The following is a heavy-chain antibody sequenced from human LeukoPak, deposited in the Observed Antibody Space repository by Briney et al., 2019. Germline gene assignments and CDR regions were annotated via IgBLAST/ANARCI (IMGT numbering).Heavy chain of an antibody. J-gene: IGHJ4*02. D-gene: IGHD4-17*01. V-gene: IGHV3-23*01. CDR2: ISGGGETT. CDR3: ARDYADYVGYFFFDY. CDR1: GFTFNNYA. Sequence: GGSLRFSCAASGFTFNNYAMNWVRQAPGKGPEWVSSISGGGETTYYADSAKGRFTISRDNSQNTLYLQMNSLRAEDTAVYYCARDYADYVGYFFFDYWGQGTLVTVSS.